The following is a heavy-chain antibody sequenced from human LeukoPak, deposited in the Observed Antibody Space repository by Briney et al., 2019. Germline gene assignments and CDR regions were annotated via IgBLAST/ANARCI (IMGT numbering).Heavy chain of an antibody. D-gene: IGHD4-23*01. Sequence: SETLSLTCAVYGGPIRGFFWSWIRQAPGKGLEWIGEVSHSGSSNYNPSLKSRINIPLDTSKSQFSLRLTSVTAADTAVYYCARGIFYGGRNQYIWLDLWGQGTLVTVSS. CDR1: GGPIRGFF. CDR2: VSHSGSS. CDR3: ARGIFYGGRNQYIWLDL. V-gene: IGHV4-34*01. J-gene: IGHJ5*02.